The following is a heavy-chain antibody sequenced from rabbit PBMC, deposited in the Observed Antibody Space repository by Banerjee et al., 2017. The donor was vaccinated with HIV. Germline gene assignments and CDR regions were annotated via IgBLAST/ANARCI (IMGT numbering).Heavy chain of an antibody. CDR3: ARGGGALNL. CDR1: GLDFSSSHY. CDR2: IWTNSGGT. V-gene: IGHV1S40*01. Sequence: QSLEESGGDLVKPGASLTLTCTASGLDFSSSHYMCWVRQAPGKGLEWIACIWTNSGGTYYVSWAKGRFTFSKTSSTTVTLRMTSLTAADTATYFCARGGGALNLWGQGTLVTVS. D-gene: IGHD1-1*01. J-gene: IGHJ4*01.